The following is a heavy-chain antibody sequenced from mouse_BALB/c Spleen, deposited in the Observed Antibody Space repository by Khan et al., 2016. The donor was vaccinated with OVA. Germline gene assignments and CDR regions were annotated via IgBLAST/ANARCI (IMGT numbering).Heavy chain of an antibody. Sequence: VKLQQSGPELVKPGASVKMSCKASGYTFTYYVITWVKQRTGQGLEWIGEIYPGSDNAYYNERFKGKATLTADKSSNTTHMQLSSLTSEDSVVYFCARGDGYYVYFDYWGQGTTLTVSS. V-gene: IGHV1-81*01. D-gene: IGHD2-3*01. CDR2: IYPGSDNA. J-gene: IGHJ2*01. CDR3: ARGDGYYVYFDY. CDR1: GYTFTYYV.